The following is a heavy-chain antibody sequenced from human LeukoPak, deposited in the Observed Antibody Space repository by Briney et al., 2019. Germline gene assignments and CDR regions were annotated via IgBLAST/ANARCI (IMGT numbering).Heavy chain of an antibody. CDR3: ARGGGRSSCDS. J-gene: IGHJ4*02. D-gene: IGHD3-16*01. CDR1: GFTFSSYA. V-gene: IGHV3-23*01. Sequence: GGSLRLSCAASGFTFSSYAMSWVRQAPGKGLEWVSAISGSGGSTYYADSVKGRFTISRDNSKNTVYLQMNSLRVEDTAVYYCARGGGRSSCDSWGQGSLVTVSS. CDR2: ISGSGGST.